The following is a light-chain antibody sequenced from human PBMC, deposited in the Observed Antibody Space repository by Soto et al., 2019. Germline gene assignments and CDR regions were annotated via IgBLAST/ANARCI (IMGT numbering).Light chain of an antibody. CDR2: DAS. J-gene: IGKJ1*01. CDR3: QQYNSYPWT. Sequence: DIQMTQSPSILSASVGDRVTISCLASQSISSWLAWYHQKPGKAPNLLIFDASTLETGVPSRFSGSEAETEFTLTISGLQPDDFATYYCQQYNSYPWTFGQGTKADI. CDR1: QSISSW. V-gene: IGKV1-5*01.